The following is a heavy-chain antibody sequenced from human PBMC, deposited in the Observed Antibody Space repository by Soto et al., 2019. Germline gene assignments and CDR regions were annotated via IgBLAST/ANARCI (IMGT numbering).Heavy chain of an antibody. Sequence: GGSLRLSCAASGFTFSSYAMSWVRQAPGKGLEWVSAISGSGGSTYYADSVKGRFTISRDNSKNTLYLQMNSLRAEDTAVYYCAKDLRKAIAVAGSYFDYWGQGTLVTVS. CDR1: GFTFSSYA. J-gene: IGHJ4*02. D-gene: IGHD6-19*01. CDR3: AKDLRKAIAVAGSYFDY. CDR2: ISGSGGST. V-gene: IGHV3-23*01.